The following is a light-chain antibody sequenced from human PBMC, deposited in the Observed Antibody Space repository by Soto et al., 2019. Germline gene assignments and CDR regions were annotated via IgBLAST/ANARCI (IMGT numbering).Light chain of an antibody. V-gene: IGLV2-14*01. J-gene: IGLJ1*01. CDR3: YSYTSSSTYV. Sequence: QSALTQPASVSGSPGQSITISCTGTSSDVGAYNDVSWYQQHPAKVPKLMIYDVSNRPSGVSDRFSGSKSGNTASLTISGLQAEDEADYYCYSYTSSSTYVFGTGTKVTVL. CDR1: SSDVGAYND. CDR2: DVS.